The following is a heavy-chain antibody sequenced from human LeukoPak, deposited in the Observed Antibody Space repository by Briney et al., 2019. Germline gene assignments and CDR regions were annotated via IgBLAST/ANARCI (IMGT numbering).Heavy chain of an antibody. V-gene: IGHV3-21*01. CDR1: GFTFSSYA. CDR3: ARKSCSSTSCYLGV. Sequence: GGSLRLSCAASGFTFSSYAMSWVRQAPGKGLEWVSSISSSSSYIYYADSVKGRFTISRDNAKNSLYLQMNSLRAEDTAVYYCARKSCSSTSCYLGVWGQGTTVTVSS. D-gene: IGHD2-2*01. J-gene: IGHJ6*02. CDR2: ISSSSSYI.